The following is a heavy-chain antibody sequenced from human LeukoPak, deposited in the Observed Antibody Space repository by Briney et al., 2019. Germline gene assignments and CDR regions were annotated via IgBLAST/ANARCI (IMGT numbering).Heavy chain of an antibody. CDR1: GGSISSSSYY. J-gene: IGHJ5*02. D-gene: IGHD1-26*01. V-gene: IGHV4-39*01. CDR2: IYYSGST. CDR3: ASGGGGYYGGWFDP. Sequence: SETLSLTCTVSGGSISSSSYYWGWIRQPPGKGLEWIGSIYYSGSTYYNPSLKSRVTISVDTSKNQFSLKLSSVTAADTAVYYCASGGGGYYGGWFDPWGQGTLVTVSS.